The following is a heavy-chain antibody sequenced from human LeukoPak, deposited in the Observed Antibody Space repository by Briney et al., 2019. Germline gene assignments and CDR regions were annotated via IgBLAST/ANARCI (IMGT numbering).Heavy chain of an antibody. CDR1: GFTFNTHG. D-gene: IGHD2-2*01. J-gene: IGHJ4*02. Sequence: GGSLRLSCAASGFTFNTHGMHWVRQAPGKGLEWVAAIWFDGSVKHYSDAVKGRFTISRDNSLDTLYLQMNSLRAEDTALYYCARARYCSSTSCYLDFWGQGTLVTVSS. CDR3: ARARYCSSTSCYLDF. V-gene: IGHV3-33*08. CDR2: IWFDGSVK.